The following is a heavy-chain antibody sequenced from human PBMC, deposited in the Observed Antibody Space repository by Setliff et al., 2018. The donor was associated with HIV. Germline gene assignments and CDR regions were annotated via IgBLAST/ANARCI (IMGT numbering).Heavy chain of an antibody. CDR1: GYTFSGYY. CDR3: ARAPRLTMIRGVFDY. Sequence: GASVKVSCKASGYTFSGYYIYWARQAPGQGLEWMGGIIPFTGTTNYAQKFQGRVTITTDESRSIVYMEVSSLRSEDTAVYYCARAPRLTMIRGVFDYWGQGTLVTSPQ. D-gene: IGHD3-10*01. CDR2: IIPFTGTT. V-gene: IGHV1-69*05. J-gene: IGHJ4*02.